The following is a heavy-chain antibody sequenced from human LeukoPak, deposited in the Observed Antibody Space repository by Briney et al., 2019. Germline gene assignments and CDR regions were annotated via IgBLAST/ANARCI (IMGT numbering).Heavy chain of an antibody. V-gene: IGHV3-9*01. J-gene: IGHJ1*01. CDR2: ISWNSGSI. CDR3: TKGPSGIAVAGSPKYFQH. Sequence: GGSLRLSCAASGFTFSSYWMSWVRQAPGKGLEWVSGISWNSGSIDYADSVKGRFTISRDNAKNSLYLQMNSLRAEDTALYYCTKGPSGIAVAGSPKYFQHWGQGTLVTVSS. D-gene: IGHD6-19*01. CDR1: GFTFSSYW.